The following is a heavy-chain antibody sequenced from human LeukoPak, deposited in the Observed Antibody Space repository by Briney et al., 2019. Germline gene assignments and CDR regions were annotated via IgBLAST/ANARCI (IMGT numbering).Heavy chain of an antibody. D-gene: IGHD6-6*01. CDR1: GGSFSGYY. J-gene: IGHJ4*02. Sequence: PSETLSLTCAVYGGSFSGYYWSWIRQPPGKGLEWIGEINHSGSTNYNPSLKSRVTISVDTSKNQFSLKVSSVTATDTAVYYCARRSAARPFDYWGQGTLVTVSS. CDR3: ARRSAARPFDY. V-gene: IGHV4-34*01. CDR2: INHSGST.